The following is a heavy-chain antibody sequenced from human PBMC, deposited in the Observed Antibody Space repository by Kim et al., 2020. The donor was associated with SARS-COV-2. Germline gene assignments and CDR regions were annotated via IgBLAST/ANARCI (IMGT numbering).Heavy chain of an antibody. CDR2: VTYTGVTT. Sequence: GGSLRLSCAASGFTFMYSAMTWVRQAPGKGLEWVSSVTYTGVTTYYADSVKGRFTISRDNSKNTLYLQMKSLRAKDTAVYYCANGPWGTGPDYFDKWGQGTLVTVSS. CDR1: GFTFMYSA. D-gene: IGHD3-16*01. CDR3: ANGPWGTGPDYFDK. V-gene: IGHV3-23*01. J-gene: IGHJ4*02.